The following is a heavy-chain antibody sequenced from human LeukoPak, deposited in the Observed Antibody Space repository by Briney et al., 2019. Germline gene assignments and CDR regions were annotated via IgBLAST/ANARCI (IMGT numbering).Heavy chain of an antibody. D-gene: IGHD3-10*02. CDR1: GGSISPYY. CDR3: ARSTGSTMFIDY. V-gene: IGHV4-59*01. J-gene: IGHJ4*02. Sequence: SETLSPTCTVSGGSISPYYWSWIRQPPGKGLEWLGYIYYSGNTEYKPSLKSRVAMSVDTSKNQFSLRLSSVTAADTAVYYCARSTGSTMFIDYWGQRTLVTVSS. CDR2: IYYSGNT.